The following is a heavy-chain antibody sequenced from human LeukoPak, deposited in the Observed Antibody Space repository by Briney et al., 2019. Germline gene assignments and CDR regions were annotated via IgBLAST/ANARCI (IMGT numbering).Heavy chain of an antibody. CDR1: GDSISSHY. Sequence: SETLSLTCTVSGDSISSHYWSWIRQSPGKGLEWLAYINFMGGTDYNPSLKTRLTMSLQTSMRQVSLNMHSLTATDTAVYYCVSQYCNSNSCFFDSWGQGILVTVSS. CDR2: INFMGGT. CDR3: VSQYCNSNSCFFDS. V-gene: IGHV4-59*11. J-gene: IGHJ4*02. D-gene: IGHD2/OR15-2a*01.